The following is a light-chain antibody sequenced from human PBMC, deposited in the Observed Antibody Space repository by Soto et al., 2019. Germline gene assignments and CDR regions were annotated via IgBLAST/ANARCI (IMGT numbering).Light chain of an antibody. CDR3: QKYKSYSPIT. Sequence: DIQMTQSPSTLSVSVGDGVTITCRAIQSILTWLAWYQQKPGKAPKLLIYDASNLQSGVPSRFSGSVSGTEFTLTISSLQPDDFATYYSQKYKSYSPITFGQGTRLEIK. V-gene: IGKV1-5*01. J-gene: IGKJ5*01. CDR2: DAS. CDR1: QSILTW.